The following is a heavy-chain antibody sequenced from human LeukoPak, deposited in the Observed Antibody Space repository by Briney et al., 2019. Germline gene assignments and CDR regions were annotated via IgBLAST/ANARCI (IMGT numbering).Heavy chain of an antibody. CDR3: ARANHVYSSGWYGGAFDI. CDR2: VSGGGDKS. J-gene: IGHJ3*02. CDR1: GFTFSLYG. V-gene: IGHV3-23*01. D-gene: IGHD6-19*01. Sequence: GGSLRLSCVASGFTFSLYGMSWVRQAPGKGLEWVSSVSGGGDKSDHADSVKGRFTISRDNSKNTLYLQMNNVRVDDTAVYYCARANHVYSSGWYGGAFDIWGQGTMVTVSS.